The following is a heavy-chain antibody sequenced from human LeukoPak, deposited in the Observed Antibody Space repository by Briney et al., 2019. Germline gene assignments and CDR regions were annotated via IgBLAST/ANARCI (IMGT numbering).Heavy chain of an antibody. CDR2: ISAYNGNT. CDR1: RYTFTTYG. J-gene: IGHJ5*02. Sequence: GASVKVSCKASRYTFTTYGLNWVRQAPGQGLEWMGWISAYNGNTNYAQRFQGRVTMTTDTSTSTAYMELRSLRSDDTAVYYCARDMSGSYSTRFDPWGQGTLVTVSS. D-gene: IGHD1-26*01. V-gene: IGHV1-18*01. CDR3: ARDMSGSYSTRFDP.